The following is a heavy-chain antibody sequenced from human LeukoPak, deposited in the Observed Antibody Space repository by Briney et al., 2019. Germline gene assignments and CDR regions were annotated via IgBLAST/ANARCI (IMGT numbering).Heavy chain of an antibody. CDR3: AKDTHRGYSYGYHDY. J-gene: IGHJ4*02. V-gene: IGHV3-9*01. CDR1: GFTFDDYA. CDR2: ISWNSGSI. D-gene: IGHD5-18*01. Sequence: GRSLRLSCAASGFTFDDYAMHWVRQAPGKGLEWVSGISWNSGSIGYADSVKGRFTISRDNAKNSLYLQMNSLRAEDTALYYCAKDTHRGYSYGYHDYWGQGTLVTVSS.